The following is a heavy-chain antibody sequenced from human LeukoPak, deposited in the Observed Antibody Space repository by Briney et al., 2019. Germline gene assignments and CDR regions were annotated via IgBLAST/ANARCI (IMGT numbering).Heavy chain of an antibody. J-gene: IGHJ6*02. CDR2: THYSGDT. D-gene: IGHD7-27*01. Sequence: SETLSLTCTVSGGSINFYYWSWVRQPPGKGLEWVGDTHYSGDTNYNPSLKSRVSISVDTSKNQFSLKLTSMTTADTAVYYCASRTGRNYYGMGVWGQGTTVTVSS. V-gene: IGHV4-59*01. CDR1: GGSINFYY. CDR3: ASRTGRNYYGMGV.